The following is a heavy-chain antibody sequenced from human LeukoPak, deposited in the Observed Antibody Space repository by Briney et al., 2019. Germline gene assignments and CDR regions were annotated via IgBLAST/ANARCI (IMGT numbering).Heavy chain of an antibody. Sequence: ASVKVSCKASGGTFISYAISWVRQAPGQGLEWMGGIIPIFGTANYAQKFQGRVTITADESTSTAYMELSSLRSEDTAEYYCARSARTRLYTDYGGSNYYMDVWGKGTTVTISS. CDR3: ARSARTRLYTDYGGSNYYMDV. D-gene: IGHD4-23*01. V-gene: IGHV1-69*13. CDR2: IIPIFGTA. J-gene: IGHJ6*03. CDR1: GGTFISYA.